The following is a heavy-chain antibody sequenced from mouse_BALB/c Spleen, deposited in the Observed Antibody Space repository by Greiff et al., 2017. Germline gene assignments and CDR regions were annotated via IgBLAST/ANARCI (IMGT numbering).Heavy chain of an antibody. Sequence: VQLQQSGAELAKPGASVKMSCKASGYTFTSYWMHWVKQRPGQGLEWIGYINPSTGYTEYNQKFKDKATLTADQSSSTAYMQLSSLTSEDSAVYYCARVNYYGYFDYWGQGTTLTVSS. J-gene: IGHJ2*01. CDR1: GYTFTSYW. CDR3: ARVNYYGYFDY. D-gene: IGHD1-1*01. V-gene: IGHV1-7*01. CDR2: INPSTGYT.